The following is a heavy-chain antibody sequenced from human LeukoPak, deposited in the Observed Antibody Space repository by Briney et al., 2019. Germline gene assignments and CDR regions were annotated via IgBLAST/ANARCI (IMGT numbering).Heavy chain of an antibody. V-gene: IGHV3-48*01. CDR1: GFTFSSYT. J-gene: IGHJ6*04. Sequence: GGSLRLSCAASGFTFSSYTMSWVRQAPGKGLEWVSYISSSRSTIYYADSVKGRFTISRDNAKNSLYLQMNSLRAEDTAVYYCARDFLCSNTSCYGMDVWGKGTTVTVSS. D-gene: IGHD2-2*01. CDR3: ARDFLCSNTSCYGMDV. CDR2: ISSSRSTI.